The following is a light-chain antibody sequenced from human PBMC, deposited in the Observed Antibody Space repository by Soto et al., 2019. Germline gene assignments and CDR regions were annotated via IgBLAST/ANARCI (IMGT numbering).Light chain of an antibody. V-gene: IGKV1-9*01. CDR1: QGISSN. CDR2: AAS. Sequence: DIPLTQSPSFLYASVGDRVTITCRASQGISSNLAWYQQKPWQPPKLLISAASTLQSGVPSRFSGSGSATEFTLTIRSPQPQDFETYYCQRLNSYPRTFGQGTKLEIK. CDR3: QRLNSYPRT. J-gene: IGKJ2*01.